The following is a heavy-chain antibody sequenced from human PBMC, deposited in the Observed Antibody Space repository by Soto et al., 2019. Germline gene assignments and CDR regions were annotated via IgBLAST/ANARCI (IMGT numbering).Heavy chain of an antibody. Sequence: GGSLRLSCAASGFTFSSYSMNWVRQAPGKGLEWVSSISSSSSYIYYADSVKGRCIISRDNAKNSLYLQMNSLRAEDTAVDYCAKSRYCSSTSCYRDCDYWGQGTLVTVSS. J-gene: IGHJ4*02. CDR3: AKSRYCSSTSCYRDCDY. CDR1: GFTFSSYS. CDR2: ISSSSSYI. D-gene: IGHD2-2*02. V-gene: IGHV3-21*01.